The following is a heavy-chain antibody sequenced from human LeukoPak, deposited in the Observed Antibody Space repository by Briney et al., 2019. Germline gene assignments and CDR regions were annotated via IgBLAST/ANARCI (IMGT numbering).Heavy chain of an antibody. J-gene: IGHJ6*03. Sequence: TGGSLRLSCATSGFTFTDYGLHWVRQAPGKGLEWVAVIWYDGSKKFYGESLEGRFTISRDDSKNTVYLEMSSLRVEDTAVYYCARESGGDYYMDFWGKGTTVIVSS. D-gene: IGHD3-10*01. V-gene: IGHV3-33*01. CDR2: IWYDGSKK. CDR1: GFTFTDYG. CDR3: ARESGGDYYMDF.